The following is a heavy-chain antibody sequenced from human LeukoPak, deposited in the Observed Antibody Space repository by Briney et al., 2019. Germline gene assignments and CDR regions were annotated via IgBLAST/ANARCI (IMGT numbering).Heavy chain of an antibody. CDR3: ARLENSSGYYYDY. D-gene: IGHD3-22*01. CDR2: INHSGST. V-gene: IGHV4-34*01. J-gene: IGHJ4*02. Sequence: PSETLSLTCAVYGGSFSGYYWSWIRQPPGKGLEWIGEINHSGSTNYNPSLKSRVTISVDTSKNQFSLKLSSVTAADTAVYYCARLENSSGYYYDYWGQGTLVTVSS. CDR1: GGSFSGYY.